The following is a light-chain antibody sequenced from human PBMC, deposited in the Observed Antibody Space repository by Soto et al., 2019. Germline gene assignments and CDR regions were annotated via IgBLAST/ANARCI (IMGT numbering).Light chain of an antibody. V-gene: IGLV1-51*01. CDR3: GTWDSSLSAAVV. Sequence: QSALTQPPSVSAAPGQKVTISCSGSSSNIGNHYVSWYQQLPGTAPKLLIYDNNKRPSGIPDRFSGSKSGTSATLGITGLQTGDEADYYCGTWDSSLSAAVVFGGGTKLTVL. CDR1: SSNIGNHY. J-gene: IGLJ2*01. CDR2: DNN.